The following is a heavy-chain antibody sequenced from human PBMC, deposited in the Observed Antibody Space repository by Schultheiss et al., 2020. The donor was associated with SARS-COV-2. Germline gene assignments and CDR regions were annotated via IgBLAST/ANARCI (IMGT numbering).Heavy chain of an antibody. CDR3: ARQPAAAQSFDY. V-gene: IGHV4-34*01. CDR1: GGSFSGYY. CDR2: INHSGST. D-gene: IGHD6-13*01. Sequence: SQTLSLTCAVYGGSFSGYYWSWIRQPPGKGLEWIGEINHSGSTNYNPSLKSRVTISVDTSKNQFSLKVSSVTAADTAVYYCARQPAAAQSFDYWGQGTLVTVSS. J-gene: IGHJ4*02.